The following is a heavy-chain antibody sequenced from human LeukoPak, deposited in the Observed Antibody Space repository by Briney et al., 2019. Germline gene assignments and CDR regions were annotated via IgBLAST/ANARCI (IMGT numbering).Heavy chain of an antibody. Sequence: SQTLSLTCTVSGGSISSGDYYWSWIRQPPGKGLEWIGYIYYSGSTYYNPSLKSRVTISVDTSKNQFSLKLSSVTAADTAVYYCARAHPPYDDSYYYYYHGMDVWGQGTTVTVSS. V-gene: IGHV4-30-4*01. CDR3: ARAHPPYDDSYYYYYHGMDV. CDR2: IYYSGST. CDR1: GGSISSGDYY. D-gene: IGHD3-22*01. J-gene: IGHJ6*02.